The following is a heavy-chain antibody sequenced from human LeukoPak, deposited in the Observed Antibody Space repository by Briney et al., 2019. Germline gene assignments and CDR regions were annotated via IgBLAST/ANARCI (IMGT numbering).Heavy chain of an antibody. D-gene: IGHD6-13*01. CDR2: FEPSGTT. CDR3: AKEGAAAGPDFDL. Sequence: PSETLSLTCTVSGASIENRYRSWIRQPAGKGLEWIGRFEPSGTTKYNPSLKSRTTMSVDTSKNQFSLELNSVTAADTAVYYCAKEGAAAGPDFDLWGQGTLVIVSS. V-gene: IGHV4-4*07. J-gene: IGHJ4*02. CDR1: GASIENRY.